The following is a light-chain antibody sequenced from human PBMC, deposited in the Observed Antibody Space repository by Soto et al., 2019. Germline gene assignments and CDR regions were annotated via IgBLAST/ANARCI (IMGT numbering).Light chain of an antibody. CDR2: DAS. Sequence: DIQVTQSPPTLSASVGDRVTITCRASQTISTGMAWYQQKPGKAPKLLVYDASTLQSGVAARCSGSGSGTEFTLIISGRQPDDSATHSCKQYTNTNNPWMFGQGTKVDI. J-gene: IGKJ1*01. CDR3: KQYTNTNNPWM. V-gene: IGKV1-5*01. CDR1: QTISTG.